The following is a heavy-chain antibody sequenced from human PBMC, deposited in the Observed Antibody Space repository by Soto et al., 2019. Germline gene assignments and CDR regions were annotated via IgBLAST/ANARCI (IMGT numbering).Heavy chain of an antibody. V-gene: IGHV4-38-2*01. CDR3: ARYTGIAVAGTAFDY. D-gene: IGHD6-19*01. J-gene: IGHJ4*02. CDR1: GYSISSNYF. CDR2: INHSGST. Sequence: PSETLSLTCDVSGYSISSNYFWGWIRHPPGKGLELIGSINHSGSTYYKWSLKSRVTISMDTSKNQFSLKLSSVTAADTAVYYCARYTGIAVAGTAFDYWGQGPLVT.